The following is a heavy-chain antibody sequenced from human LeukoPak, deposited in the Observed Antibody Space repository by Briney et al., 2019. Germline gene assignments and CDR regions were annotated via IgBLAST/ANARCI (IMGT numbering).Heavy chain of an antibody. CDR2: ISSSSSTI. CDR3: ARETWADAFDI. CDR1: GFTFSSYS. J-gene: IGHJ3*02. V-gene: IGHV3-48*04. D-gene: IGHD3-16*01. Sequence: GGSLRLSCAASGFTFSSYSMNWVRQAPGEGLEWVSYISSSSSTIYYADSVKGRFTISRDDAKNSLYLQMNSPRAEDTAVYYCARETWADAFDIWSQGTMVTVSS.